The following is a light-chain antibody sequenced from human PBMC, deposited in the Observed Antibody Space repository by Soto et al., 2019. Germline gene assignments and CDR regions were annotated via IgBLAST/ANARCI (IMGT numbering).Light chain of an antibody. Sequence: QSVLTQPPSASETPGQRVTISCSGSSSNIGSNTVNWYQHLPGTAPKLLIYSNNQRPSGVPDRFSGSKSGTSASLAISGLQSEDEADYYCASWDDSLNGPVFGGGTKLTVL. CDR2: SNN. V-gene: IGLV1-44*01. CDR3: ASWDDSLNGPV. J-gene: IGLJ2*01. CDR1: SSNIGSNT.